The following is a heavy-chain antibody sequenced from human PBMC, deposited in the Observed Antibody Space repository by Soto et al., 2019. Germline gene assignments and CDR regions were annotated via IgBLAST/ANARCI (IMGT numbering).Heavy chain of an antibody. J-gene: IGHJ4*02. D-gene: IGHD3-22*01. CDR2: ISYDGSNK. Sequence: QVQLVESGGGVVQPGRSLRLSCAASGFTFSSYGMHWVRQAPGKGLEWVAVISYDGSNKYYADSVKGRFTISRDNSKNTLYLQMNSLRADDTAVYYCAREHPYYYDSSGYYSPYFDYWGQGTLVTVSS. V-gene: IGHV3-30*03. CDR3: AREHPYYYDSSGYYSPYFDY. CDR1: GFTFSSYG.